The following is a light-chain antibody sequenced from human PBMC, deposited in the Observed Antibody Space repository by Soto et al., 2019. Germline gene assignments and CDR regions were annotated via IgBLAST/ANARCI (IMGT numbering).Light chain of an antibody. CDR1: QSVSTNY. J-gene: IGKJ1*01. CDR3: QQYGSSPWT. Sequence: EFVLTQSPGTLSLSPGERATLSCRASQSVSTNYLAWYQQKPGQAPRLLIYGASIRATGIPDRFSGSGSGTDFTLTISRLEPEDFALYYCQQYGSSPWTFGQGTKVDIK. CDR2: GAS. V-gene: IGKV3-20*01.